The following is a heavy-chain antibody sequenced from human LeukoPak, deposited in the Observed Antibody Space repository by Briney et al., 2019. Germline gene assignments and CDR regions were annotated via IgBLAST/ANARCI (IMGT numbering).Heavy chain of an antibody. J-gene: IGHJ3*02. CDR2: IYYSGST. CDR3: ARDLFQQWLVNGYDAFDI. CDR1: GGSISSYY. V-gene: IGHV4-59*01. Sequence: SETLSLTCTVSGGSISSYYWSWIRQPPGKGLEWIGYIYYSGSTNYNPSLKSRVTISVDTSKNQFSLKLSSVTAADTAVYYCARDLFQQWLVNGYDAFDIWGQGTMVTVSS. D-gene: IGHD6-19*01.